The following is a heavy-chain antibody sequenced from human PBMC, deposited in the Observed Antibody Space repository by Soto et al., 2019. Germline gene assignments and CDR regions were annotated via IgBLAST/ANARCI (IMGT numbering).Heavy chain of an antibody. CDR1: GGSISSYY. J-gene: IGHJ3*02. CDR3: ARGRWFWDAFDI. CDR2: IYYSGST. V-gene: IGHV4-59*01. D-gene: IGHD2-15*01. Sequence: SETPSLTCTVSGGSISSYYWSWIRQPPGKGLEWIGYIYYSGSTNYNPSLKSRVTISVDTSKNQFSLKLSSVTAADTAVYYCARGRWFWDAFDIWGQGTMVTVSS.